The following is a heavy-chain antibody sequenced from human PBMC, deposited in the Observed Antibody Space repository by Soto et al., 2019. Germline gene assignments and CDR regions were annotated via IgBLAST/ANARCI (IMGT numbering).Heavy chain of an antibody. CDR3: AREVDYVWGSYRYSFDY. D-gene: IGHD3-16*02. CDR2: TYYRSKWYN. CDR1: GDSVSSNSAA. J-gene: IGHJ4*02. Sequence: SQTLSLTCAISGDSVSSNSAAWNWIRQSPSRGLEWLGRTYYRSKWYNDYAVSVKSRITINPDTSKNQFSLQLNSVTPEDTAVYYCAREVDYVWGSYRYSFDYWGQGTLVTVSS. V-gene: IGHV6-1*01.